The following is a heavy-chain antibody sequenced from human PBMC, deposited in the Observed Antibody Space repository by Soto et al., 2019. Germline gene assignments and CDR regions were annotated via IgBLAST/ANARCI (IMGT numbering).Heavy chain of an antibody. CDR1: GYTFTSYD. V-gene: IGHV1-8*01. Sequence: ASGKVSCKASGYTFTSYDINWVRQATGQGLEWMGWMNPNSGNTGYAQKFQGRVTMTRNTSISTAYMELSSLRSEDTAVYYCARGGAFSVWFDPWGQGTLVTVSS. CDR2: MNPNSGNT. CDR3: ARGGAFSVWFDP. D-gene: IGHD3-10*01. J-gene: IGHJ5*02.